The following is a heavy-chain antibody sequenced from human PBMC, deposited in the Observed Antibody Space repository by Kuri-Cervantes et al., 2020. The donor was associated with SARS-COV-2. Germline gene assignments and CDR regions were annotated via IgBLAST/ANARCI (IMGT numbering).Heavy chain of an antibody. CDR2: INPNSGGT. Sequence: ASVKVSCKASGYTFTDYYMHWVRQAPGQGLEWLGWINPNSGGTNDAQMFQGWVAMTRATSLSTAYRELSRLRSHDTAVYYCARGEGVRGLMVLFQWRGAGPLDFWGQGTLVTVSS. V-gene: IGHV1-2*04. CDR3: ARGEGVRGLMVLFQWRGAGPLDF. J-gene: IGHJ4*02. D-gene: IGHD3-10*01. CDR1: GYTFTDYY.